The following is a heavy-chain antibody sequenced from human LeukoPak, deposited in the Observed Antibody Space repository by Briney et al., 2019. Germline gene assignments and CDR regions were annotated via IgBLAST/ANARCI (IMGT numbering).Heavy chain of an antibody. J-gene: IGHJ6*03. CDR2: MHTSGTT. CDR1: GGSISSGSYY. CDR3: ARWTSYDMDV. D-gene: IGHD3/OR15-3a*01. Sequence: SETLPLTCTVSGGSISSGSYYWSWIRQPAGKGLEWIGRMHTSGTTNYNPSLKSRVTISVDTSKNHFSLKLSSVTAADTAIYFCARWTSYDMDVWGKGTTVSVSS. V-gene: IGHV4-61*02.